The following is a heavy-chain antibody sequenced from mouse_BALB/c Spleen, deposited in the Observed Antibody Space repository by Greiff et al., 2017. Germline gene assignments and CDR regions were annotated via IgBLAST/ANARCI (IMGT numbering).Heavy chain of an antibody. J-gene: IGHJ2*01. Sequence: VKLMESGPGLVAPSQSLSITCTVSGFSLTSYGVHWVRQPPGKGLEWLGVIWAGGSTNYYSALMSRLSISKDNSKSQVFLKMNSLQTDDTAMYYCARDYDGSSYGYWGQGTTLTVSS. V-gene: IGHV2-9*02. CDR3: ARDYDGSSYGY. CDR1: GFSLTSYG. CDR2: IWAGGST. D-gene: IGHD1-1*01.